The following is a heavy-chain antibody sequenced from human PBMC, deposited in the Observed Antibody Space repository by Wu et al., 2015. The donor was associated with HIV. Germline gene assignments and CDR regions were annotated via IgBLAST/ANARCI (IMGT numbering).Heavy chain of an antibody. Sequence: QVQLVQSGAEVKKPGASVKVSCKASGYTFTSYDVNWVRQATGQGLEWMGWMNPKSGNTGYAQKFQGRVTMTRNTSISTAYMELSSLRSEDTAVYYCARGQGGYFDSSGYYYAGINWFDPWGRGNPWSPSPQ. V-gene: IGHV1-8*01. CDR3: ARGQGGYFDSSGYYYAGINWFDP. CDR1: GYTFTSYD. CDR2: MNPKSGNT. D-gene: IGHD3-22*01. J-gene: IGHJ5*02.